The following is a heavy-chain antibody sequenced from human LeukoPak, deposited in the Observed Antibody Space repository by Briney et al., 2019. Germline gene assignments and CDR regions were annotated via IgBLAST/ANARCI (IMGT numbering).Heavy chain of an antibody. CDR1: GFTLSSYG. V-gene: IGHV3-30*02. CDR2: IRYDGSIK. D-gene: IGHD3-10*01. J-gene: IGHJ4*02. CDR3: GKDYGSVHFDY. Sequence: GGSLRLSCAASGFTLSSYGMHWVRQAPGKGLGWVAFIRYDGSIKYYPDSVQGRFTISRDNSKNTLYLQMNSLRAEDTAMYYCGKDYGSVHFDYWGQVPLVTVSS.